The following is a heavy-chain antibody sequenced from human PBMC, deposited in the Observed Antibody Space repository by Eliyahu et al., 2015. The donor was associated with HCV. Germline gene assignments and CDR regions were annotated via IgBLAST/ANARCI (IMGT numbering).Heavy chain of an antibody. CDR1: GGXITTYY. D-gene: IGHD6-19*01. Sequence: QVQLQESGPGLVKSSETLSLTCTVSGGXITTYYWSWIRQPPGKGLEWIGYIHYSGSTNYNPSLKSRVTMSVDTSKNQLSLKLTSVTAADTAVYYCASGGGGIAVAGTGGWFDPWGQGTLVTVSS. CDR2: IHYSGST. J-gene: IGHJ5*02. CDR3: ASGGGGIAVAGTGGWFDP. V-gene: IGHV4-59*01.